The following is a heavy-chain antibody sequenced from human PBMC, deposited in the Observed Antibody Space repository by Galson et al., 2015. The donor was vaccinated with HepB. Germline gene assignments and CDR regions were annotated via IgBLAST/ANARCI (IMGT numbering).Heavy chain of an antibody. Sequence: SLRLSCAASGFTFSNYPMSWVRQAPGKGLEWVSSVSGTTGITNYADSVKGRFTISGDNSKNTLDLQMNSLRVEDTAIYYCAKGPDGRILVTDVSYWGQGTLVTVSS. V-gene: IGHV3-23*01. J-gene: IGHJ4*02. CDR3: AKGPDGRILVTDVSY. CDR1: GFTFSNYP. CDR2: VSGTTGIT. D-gene: IGHD2-21*02.